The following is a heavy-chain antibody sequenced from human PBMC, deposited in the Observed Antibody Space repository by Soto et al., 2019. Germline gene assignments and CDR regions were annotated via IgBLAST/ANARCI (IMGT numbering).Heavy chain of an antibody. D-gene: IGHD2-15*01. Sequence: QVQLQESGPGLVKPSETLSLTCSVSGGSISSDYWSWIRQPPGKGLEWIGYIYYTGSTNYNPSLKSRVTISVDTSKNHFSLKLMSVTAADTAVYYCARALRGVVVVAAREMDVLGQGTTVSVSS. CDR1: GGSISSDY. J-gene: IGHJ6*02. CDR2: IYYTGST. CDR3: ARALRGVVVVAAREMDV. V-gene: IGHV4-59*01.